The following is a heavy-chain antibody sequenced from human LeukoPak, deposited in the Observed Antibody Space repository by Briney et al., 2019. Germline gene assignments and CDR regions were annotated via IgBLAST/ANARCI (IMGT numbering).Heavy chain of an antibody. Sequence: GASVKVSCKASGYTFTSYDINWVRQATGQGLEWMGWMNPNSGNTGYAQKLQGRVTMTTDTSTSTAYMELRSLRSDDTAVYYCARGNYDFWSGYSDHFDYWGQGTLVTVSS. V-gene: IGHV1-8*01. CDR3: ARGNYDFWSGYSDHFDY. D-gene: IGHD3-3*01. CDR1: GYTFTSYD. J-gene: IGHJ4*02. CDR2: MNPNSGNT.